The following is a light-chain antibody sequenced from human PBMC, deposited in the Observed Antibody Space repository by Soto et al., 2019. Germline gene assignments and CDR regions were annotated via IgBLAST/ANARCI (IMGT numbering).Light chain of an antibody. V-gene: IGLV2-23*01. J-gene: IGLJ2*01. Sequence: QSALTQPASVSGSPGQSITISYTGTSSDIGGSILVSWYQQEPGKAPKLMIYEGSKRPSGVSNRFSGSKSGNTASLTISGLQAEDEGQYYCCSYVGSDTYVIFGGGTQLTVL. CDR3: CSYVGSDTYVI. CDR2: EGS. CDR1: SSDIGGSIL.